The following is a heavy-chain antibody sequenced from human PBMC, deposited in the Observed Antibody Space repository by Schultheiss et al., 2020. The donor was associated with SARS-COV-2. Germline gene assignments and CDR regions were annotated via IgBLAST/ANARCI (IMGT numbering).Heavy chain of an antibody. D-gene: IGHD1-26*01. CDR1: GGSISSYY. V-gene: IGHV4-59*08. CDR2: IYYSGST. Sequence: SETLSLTCTVSGGSISSYYWSWIRQPPGKGLEWIGYIYYSGSTNYNPSLKSRVTISVDTSKNQFSLKLSSVTAADTAVYYCARHEGWEWELRHAFDIWGQGTMVTVSS. J-gene: IGHJ3*02. CDR3: ARHEGWEWELRHAFDI.